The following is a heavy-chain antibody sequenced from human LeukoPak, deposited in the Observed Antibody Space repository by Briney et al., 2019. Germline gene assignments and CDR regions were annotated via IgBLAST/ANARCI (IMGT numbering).Heavy chain of an antibody. CDR3: AKDSGDAMIVVASDY. D-gene: IGHD3-22*01. V-gene: IGHV3-48*01. CDR1: GFPLSSYS. J-gene: IGHJ4*02. Sequence: GGSLRLSCAASGFPLSSYSINWVRQAPGKGLEWVSYISSSGSAIYYVDSVKGRFTVSRDNAKNSLFLQMNSPRAEDTAVYYCAKDSGDAMIVVASDYWGQGTLVTVSS. CDR2: ISSSGSAI.